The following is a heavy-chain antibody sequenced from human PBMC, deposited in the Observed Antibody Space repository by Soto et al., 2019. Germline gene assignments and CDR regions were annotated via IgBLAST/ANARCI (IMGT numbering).Heavy chain of an antibody. J-gene: IGHJ3*02. Sequence: QVQLQESGPGLVKPSQTLSLTCTVSGGPISSGGYYWSWIRQHPGKGLEWIGYIYYSGSTYYNPSLKSRVTISVDTSKNQFSLKLSSVTAADTAVYYCARDRQDYGGNPDAFDIWGQGTMVTVSS. CDR3: ARDRQDYGGNPDAFDI. D-gene: IGHD4-17*01. CDR1: GGPISSGGYY. V-gene: IGHV4-31*03. CDR2: IYYSGST.